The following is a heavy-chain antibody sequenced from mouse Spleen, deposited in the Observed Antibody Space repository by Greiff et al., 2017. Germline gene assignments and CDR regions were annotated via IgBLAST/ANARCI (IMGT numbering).Heavy chain of an antibody. CDR3: ARWGLGRGFTY. Sequence: QVQLQQPGTELVKPGASVKLSCRASGYTFTSYWMHWVKEGPGQGHEWIGNINPLNGYTNYNEKFKTKATLTVDKSSSTAYMQLSSLTSENSSVYYCARWGLGRGFTYWGQGTLVTVSA. D-gene: IGHD3-3*01. V-gene: IGHV1-53*01. CDR2: INPLNGYT. J-gene: IGHJ3*01. CDR1: GYTFTSYW.